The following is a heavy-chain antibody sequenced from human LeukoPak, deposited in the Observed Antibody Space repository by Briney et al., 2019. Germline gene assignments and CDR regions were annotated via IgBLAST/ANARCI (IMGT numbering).Heavy chain of an antibody. CDR2: IYSGGST. D-gene: IGHD4-23*01. CDR3: ARDQPVVTPLGY. CDR1: GFTVSSNY. V-gene: IGHV3-53*01. Sequence: GGSLRLSCAASGFTVSSNYMSWVRQAPGKGLEWVSVIYSGGSTYYADSVKGRFTISRDNSKNTLYLQMNSLRAEDTAVYYCARDQPVVTPLGYWGQGTLVTVSS. J-gene: IGHJ4*02.